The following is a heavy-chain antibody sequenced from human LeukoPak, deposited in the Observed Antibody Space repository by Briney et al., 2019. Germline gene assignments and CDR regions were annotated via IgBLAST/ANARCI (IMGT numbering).Heavy chain of an antibody. CDR2: INPNSGGT. D-gene: IGHD3-16*01. V-gene: IGHV1-2*02. J-gene: IGHJ5*02. CDR1: GYTFTGYY. CDR3: ARVGAHDEGDNWFDP. Sequence: VSSVKVSCRASGYTFTGYYMHWVRQAPGQGLERMGWINPNSGGTNYAQKFQGRVTMTRDTSISTAYMELSRQRSDDTAVYYCARVGAHDEGDNWFDPWGQGTLVTVSS.